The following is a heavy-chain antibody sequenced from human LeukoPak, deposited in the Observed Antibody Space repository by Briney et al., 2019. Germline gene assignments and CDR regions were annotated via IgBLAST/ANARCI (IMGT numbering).Heavy chain of an antibody. J-gene: IGHJ4*02. CDR2: ISSGSNTI. Sequence: GGSLRLSCAASGFPFSTYSMNGVRQAPGKGLEWVSYISSGSNTIYYADSVKGRFTISRDNAKNSLYLQMNSLRAEDTAVYYCATPFDYWGQGTLVTVSS. CDR3: ATPFDY. V-gene: IGHV3-48*01. CDR1: GFPFSTYS.